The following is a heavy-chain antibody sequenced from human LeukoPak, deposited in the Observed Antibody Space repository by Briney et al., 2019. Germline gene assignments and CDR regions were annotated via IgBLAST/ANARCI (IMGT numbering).Heavy chain of an antibody. CDR2: INHSGST. V-gene: IGHV4-34*01. CDR1: GGSFSGYY. D-gene: IGHD3-16*02. J-gene: IGHJ4*02. CDR3: ARLDDYVWGSYRSPYFDY. Sequence: SETLSLTCAVYGGSFSGYYWSWIRQPPGKGLEWIGEINHSGSTNYNPSLKSRVTISVDTSKNQFSLKLSSVTAADTAVYYCARLDDYVWGSYRSPYFDYWGQGTLVTVSS.